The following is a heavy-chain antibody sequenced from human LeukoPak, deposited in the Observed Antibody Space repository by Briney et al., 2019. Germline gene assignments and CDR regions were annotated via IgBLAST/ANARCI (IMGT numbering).Heavy chain of an antibody. CDR1: GFTFSSYA. J-gene: IGHJ3*02. V-gene: IGHV3-23*01. Sequence: GGSLRLSCAASGFTFSSYAMSWVRQAPGKGLEWVSAISGSGGSTYYADSVKGRFTISRDNSKNTLYLQMNSLRAEDTAVYYCAKDHPEGGGYGPEAFDIWGQGTMVTVSS. CDR2: ISGSGGST. CDR3: AKDHPEGGGYGPEAFDI. D-gene: IGHD5-12*01.